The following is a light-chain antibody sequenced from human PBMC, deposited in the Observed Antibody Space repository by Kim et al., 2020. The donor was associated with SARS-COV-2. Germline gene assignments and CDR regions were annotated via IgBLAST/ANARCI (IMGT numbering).Light chain of an antibody. CDR2: GKN. CDR3: KSRDTTGDRLSV. V-gene: IGLV3-19*01. J-gene: IGLJ2*01. CDR1: SLRSQY. Sequence: SSELTQDPAVSVALGQTARITCLGDSLRSQYPSWYQQKPGQAPVLVIYGKNTRPSGIPDRFSGSSSGDTASLTITVTQAEDEADYYCKSRDTTGDRLSVFGGGTQLTVL.